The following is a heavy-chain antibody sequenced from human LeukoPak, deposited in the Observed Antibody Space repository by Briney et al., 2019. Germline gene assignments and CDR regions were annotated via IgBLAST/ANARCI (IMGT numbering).Heavy chain of an antibody. D-gene: IGHD5-18*01. V-gene: IGHV1-2*06. CDR1: GYTFTGYY. J-gene: IGHJ6*02. Sequence: ASVKVSCKASGYTFTGYYMHWVRQAPGQGLEWMGRINPNSGGTNYAQKFQSRVTMTTDTSTSTAYMELRSLRSDDTAVYYCARGYSYGLDRYYYGMDVWGQGTTVTVSS. CDR3: ARGYSYGLDRYYYGMDV. CDR2: INPNSGGT.